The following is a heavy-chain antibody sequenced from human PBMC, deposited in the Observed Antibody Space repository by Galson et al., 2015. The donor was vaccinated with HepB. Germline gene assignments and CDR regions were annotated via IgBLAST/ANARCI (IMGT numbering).Heavy chain of an antibody. J-gene: IGHJ4*02. Sequence: SVKVSCKASGGTFSSYAISWVRQAPGQGLEWMGGIIPIFGTANYAQKFQGRVTITADESTSTAYMELSSLRSEDTAVYYCAERGGGGDGYNWGNLKYWGQGTLVTVSS. CDR1: GGTFSSYA. CDR3: AERGGGGDGYNWGNLKY. CDR2: IIPIFGTA. D-gene: IGHD5-24*01. V-gene: IGHV1-69*13.